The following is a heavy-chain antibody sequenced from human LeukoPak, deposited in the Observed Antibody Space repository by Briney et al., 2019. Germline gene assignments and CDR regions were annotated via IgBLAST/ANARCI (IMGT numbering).Heavy chain of an antibody. D-gene: IGHD6-13*01. J-gene: IGHJ4*02. CDR1: GGSISPYY. V-gene: IGHV4-59*01. CDR3: ARAAGPLAAPDF. Sequence: TTSETLSLTCTVSGGSISPYYWSWIRQPPGRGLEWIGYIHYTGGSNYNPSLRSRVTISIDTSKNQFSLKLSSVTAADTAVYYRARAAGPLAAPDFWGQGTPVTVSS. CDR2: IHYTGGS.